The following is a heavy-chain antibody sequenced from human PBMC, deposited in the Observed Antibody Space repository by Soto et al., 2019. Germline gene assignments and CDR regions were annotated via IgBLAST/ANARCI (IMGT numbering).Heavy chain of an antibody. CDR3: ARGRYGDY. CDR1: GYAFTTYG. V-gene: IGHV1-18*01. CDR2: ISAHNGNT. D-gene: IGHD1-1*01. J-gene: IGHJ4*02. Sequence: QVHLVQSGAEVKKPGASVKVSCKGSGYAFTTYGITWVRQAPGQGLEWMGWISAHNGNTNYAQKLQGRVTLTRDTPTRTAYSKLRSLRSDDTDVYYCARGRYGDYWGQGALVTVSS.